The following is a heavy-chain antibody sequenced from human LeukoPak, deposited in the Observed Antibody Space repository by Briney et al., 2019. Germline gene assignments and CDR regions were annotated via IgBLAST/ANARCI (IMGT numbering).Heavy chain of an antibody. Sequence: PGRSLRLSCAASGFTFDDYAMHWVRQAPGKGLEWVSGISWNSGSIGYADSVKGRFTISRDNAKNSLYLQMNSLRAEDTAVYYCARGGKATFRGPFDSWGQGTLVTVSS. V-gene: IGHV3-9*01. CDR3: ARGGKATFRGPFDS. CDR2: ISWNSGSI. D-gene: IGHD5-24*01. CDR1: GFTFDDYA. J-gene: IGHJ4*02.